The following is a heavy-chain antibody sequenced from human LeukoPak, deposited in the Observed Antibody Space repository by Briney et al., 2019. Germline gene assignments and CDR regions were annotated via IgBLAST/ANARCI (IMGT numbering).Heavy chain of an antibody. V-gene: IGHV1-69*05. D-gene: IGHD6-6*01. J-gene: IGHJ3*02. CDR1: GGTFSSYA. Sequence: SVKVSCKASGGTFSSYAISWVRQAPGQGLEWMGGIIPIFGTANYAQKFQGRVTMTTDTSTSTANMELRSLRSDDTAVYYCARVMGIAARNDAFDIWGQGTMVTVSS. CDR2: IIPIFGTA. CDR3: ARVMGIAARNDAFDI.